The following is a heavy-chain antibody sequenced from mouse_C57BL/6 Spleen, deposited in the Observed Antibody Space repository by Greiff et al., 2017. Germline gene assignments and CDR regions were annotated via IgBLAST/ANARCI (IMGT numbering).Heavy chain of an antibody. CDR2: ISYDGSN. CDR3: AGDYDEAYYAMDY. V-gene: IGHV3-6*01. Sequence: EVKLLESGPGLVKPSQSLSLTCSVTGYSITSGYYWNWIRQFPGNKLEWMGYISYDGSNNYNPSLKNRISITRDTSKNQFFLKLNSVTTEDTATYYCAGDYDEAYYAMDYWGQGTSVTVSS. D-gene: IGHD2-12*01. J-gene: IGHJ4*01. CDR1: GYSITSGYY.